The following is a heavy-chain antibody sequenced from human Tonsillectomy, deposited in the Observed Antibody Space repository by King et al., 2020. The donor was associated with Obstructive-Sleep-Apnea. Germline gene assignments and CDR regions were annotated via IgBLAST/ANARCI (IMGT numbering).Heavy chain of an antibody. CDR2: ISAYNCNT. D-gene: IGHD1-26*01. CDR3: ARKSGSYFGYYYYGMDV. V-gene: IGHV1-18*01. J-gene: IGHJ6*02. CDR1: GYTFTSYG. Sequence: QLLQSGAEVKKPGASVKVSCKASGYTFTSYGIIWLRQAPGQWLEWMVWISAYNCNTNYSQQIQGRVTMTTDTSTGTAYMELRSLRSDDTAVYYCARKSGSYFGYYYYGMDVWGQGTTVTVSS.